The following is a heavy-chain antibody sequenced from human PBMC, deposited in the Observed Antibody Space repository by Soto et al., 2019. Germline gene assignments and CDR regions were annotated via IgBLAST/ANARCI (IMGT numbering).Heavy chain of an antibody. CDR2: IKSKTDGGTT. V-gene: IGHV3-15*01. J-gene: IGHJ4*02. CDR1: GFTFSNAW. Sequence: EVQLVESGGGLVKPGGSLRLSCAASGFTFSNAWMSWVCQAPGKGLEWVGRIKSKTDGGTTDYAAPVKGRFTISRDDSKNTLYLQMNSLKTEDTAVYYCTTAFEDPATFDYWGQGTLVTVSS. CDR3: TTAFEDPATFDY. D-gene: IGHD2-15*01.